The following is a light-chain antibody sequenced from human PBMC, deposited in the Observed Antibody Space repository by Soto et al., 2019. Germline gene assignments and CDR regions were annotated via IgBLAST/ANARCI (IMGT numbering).Light chain of an antibody. CDR1: QSLLHSNGYNY. CDR2: LGS. V-gene: IGKV2-28*01. CDR3: XXXLQSWX. J-gene: IGKJ1*01. Sequence: DIVMTQSPLSLPVTPGEPASISCRSSQSLLHSNGYNYLDWYLQKPGQSPQLLIYLGSNRASGVPDRFSGSGSGTDFTLXISXXEXXXXGVXXCXXXLQSWXXXQGTKVEIK.